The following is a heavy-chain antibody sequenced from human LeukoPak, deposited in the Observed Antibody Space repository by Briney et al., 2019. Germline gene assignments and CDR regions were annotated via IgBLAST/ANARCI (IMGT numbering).Heavy chain of an antibody. CDR2: INHSGST. Sequence: SETLSLTCTVSGGSISSYYWSWIRQPPGKGLEWIGEINHSGSTNYNPSLKSRVTISVDTSRDQFSLKLSSVTAADTAVYYCARGQLRYYDSSGYYVYWGQGTLVTVSS. J-gene: IGHJ4*02. D-gene: IGHD3-22*01. V-gene: IGHV4-34*01. CDR1: GGSISSYY. CDR3: ARGQLRYYDSSGYYVY.